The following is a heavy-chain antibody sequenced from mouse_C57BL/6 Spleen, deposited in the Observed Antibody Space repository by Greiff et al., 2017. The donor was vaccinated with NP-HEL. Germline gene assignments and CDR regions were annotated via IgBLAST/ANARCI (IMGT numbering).Heavy chain of an antibody. D-gene: IGHD1-1*01. CDR2: INYDGSST. Sequence: EVMLVESEGGLVQPGSSMKLSCTASGFTFSDYYMAWVRQVPEKGLEWVANINYDGSSTYYLDYLKSSFILSRDNAKNILYLQMSSLTSEDTATYYFARERDYYGSSYDWYFDVWGTGTTVTVSS. V-gene: IGHV5-16*01. J-gene: IGHJ1*03. CDR1: GFTFSDYY. CDR3: ARERDYYGSSYDWYFDV.